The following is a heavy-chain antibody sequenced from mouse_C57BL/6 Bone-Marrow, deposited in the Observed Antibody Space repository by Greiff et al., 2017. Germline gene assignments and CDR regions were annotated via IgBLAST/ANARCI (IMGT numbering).Heavy chain of an antibody. D-gene: IGHD1-1*01. CDR2: ISSGSSTI. V-gene: IGHV5-17*01. Sequence: EVKLVESGGGLVQPGGSLKLSCAASGFTFSDYYMYWVRQTPEKRLEWVAYISSGSSTIYYADTVKGRFTISRDNAKNTLFLQMTSLRSEDTAMYYCASFSTVVATDFDYWGQGTTLTVSS. CDR3: ASFSTVVATDFDY. CDR1: GFTFSDYY. J-gene: IGHJ2*01.